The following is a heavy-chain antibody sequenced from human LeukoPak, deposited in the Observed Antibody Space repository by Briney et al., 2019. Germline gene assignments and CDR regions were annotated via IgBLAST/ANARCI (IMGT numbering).Heavy chain of an antibody. CDR1: GFTFSSYS. J-gene: IGHJ3*02. V-gene: IGHV3-48*01. Sequence: GGSLRLSCAASGFTFSSYSMNWVRQAPGKGLEWVSYISSSSSTIYYADSVKGRFTISRDNSKNTLYLQMNSLRAEDTAVYYCAKDRARYQLLGAFDIWGQGTMVTVSS. CDR2: ISSSSSTI. CDR3: AKDRARYQLLGAFDI. D-gene: IGHD2-2*01.